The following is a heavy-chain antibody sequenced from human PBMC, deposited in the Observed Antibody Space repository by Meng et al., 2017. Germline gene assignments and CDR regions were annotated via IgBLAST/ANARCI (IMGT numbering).Heavy chain of an antibody. CDR2: TYYRAKWYN. Sequence: EQIHQSGPGLVKPPQTFSLTCASPGHSVFSSSAAWNWIRQSPSRGLEWLGRTYYRAKWYNDYAVSVKSRITINPDTSKNQFSLQLNSVTPEDTAVYYCARGTGQTGHFDYWGQGTLVTVSS. J-gene: IGHJ4*02. CDR3: ARGTGQTGHFDY. V-gene: IGHV6-1*01. CDR1: GHSVFSSSAA. D-gene: IGHD3-9*01.